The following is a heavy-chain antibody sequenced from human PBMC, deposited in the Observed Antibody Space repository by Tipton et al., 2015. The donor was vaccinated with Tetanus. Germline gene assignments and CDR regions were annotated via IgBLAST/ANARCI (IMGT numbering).Heavy chain of an antibody. CDR3: ARGVVNSGYYSSKYYFDY. CDR2: IYYNGGT. CDR1: GASISSSY. V-gene: IGHV4-59*01. D-gene: IGHD3-22*01. Sequence: TLSLTCTVSGASISSSYWSWIRQPPGKGLEWIGSIYYNGGTNSNPSLKSRVAISVDTSRNQFSLRLTSVTAADTALYYCARGVVNSGYYSSKYYFDYWGQGTLVTVSS. J-gene: IGHJ4*02.